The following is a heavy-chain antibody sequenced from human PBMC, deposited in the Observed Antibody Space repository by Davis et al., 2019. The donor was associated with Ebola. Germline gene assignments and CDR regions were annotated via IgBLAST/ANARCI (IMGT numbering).Heavy chain of an antibody. J-gene: IGHJ4*02. CDR1: GYSFTSYW. CDR2: IDPSDSYT. CDR3: ARDRRGFVVVPAAIY. Sequence: PGGSLRLSCKGSGYSFTSYWISWVRQMPGKGLEWMGRIDPSDSYTNYSPSFQGHVTISADKSISTAYLQWSSLKASDTAMYYCARDRRGFVVVPAAIYWGQGTLVTVSS. V-gene: IGHV5-10-1*01. D-gene: IGHD2-2*01.